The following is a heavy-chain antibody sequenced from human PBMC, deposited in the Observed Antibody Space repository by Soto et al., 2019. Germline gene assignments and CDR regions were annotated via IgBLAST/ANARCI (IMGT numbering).Heavy chain of an antibody. CDR3: AKVGDGYNSFFDY. CDR2: ISYDGSNK. V-gene: IGHV3-30*18. CDR1: GFTFSSYG. J-gene: IGHJ4*02. Sequence: QVQLVESGGGVVQPGRSLRLSCAASGFTFSSYGMHWVRQAPGKGLEWVALISYDGSNKYFADSVKGRFTISRDNSKNTLYLQTNSLRAEDTAVYFCAKVGDGYNSFFDYWGQGTLVTVSS. D-gene: IGHD5-12*01.